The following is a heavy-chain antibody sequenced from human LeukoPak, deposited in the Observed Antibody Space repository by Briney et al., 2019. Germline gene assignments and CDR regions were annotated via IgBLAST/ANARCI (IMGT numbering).Heavy chain of an antibody. CDR1: GFTFSSYG. J-gene: IGHJ6*03. CDR2: IQYDGSNE. D-gene: IGHD2-8*01. Sequence: GGSLRLSCAASGFTFSSYGMHWVRQAPGKGLEWVAYIQYDGSNEQYADSVKGRFGISRDSSKNILYLQMNSLRAEDTAVYYCAKDRCSNGIGCYYYYMDVWGKGTTVTISS. V-gene: IGHV3-30*02. CDR3: AKDRCSNGIGCYYYYMDV.